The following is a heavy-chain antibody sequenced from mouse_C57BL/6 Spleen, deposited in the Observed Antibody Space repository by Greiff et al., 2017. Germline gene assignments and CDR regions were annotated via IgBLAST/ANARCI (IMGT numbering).Heavy chain of an antibody. J-gene: IGHJ4*01. CDR3: TRADYDLYAMDY. V-gene: IGHV5-9-1*02. Sequence: EVMLVESGEGLVKPGGSLKLSCAASGFTFSSYAMSWVRQTPEKRLEWVAYISSGGDYIYYADTVKGRFTISRDNARNTLYLQMSSLKSEDTAMYYCTRADYDLYAMDYWGQGTSVTVSS. CDR2: ISSGGDYI. CDR1: GFTFSSYA. D-gene: IGHD2-4*01.